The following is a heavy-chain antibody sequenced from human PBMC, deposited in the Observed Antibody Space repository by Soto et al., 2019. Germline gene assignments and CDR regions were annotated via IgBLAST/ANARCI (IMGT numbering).Heavy chain of an antibody. Sequence: QVQLVESGGGVVQPGRSLRLSCASSGFSFSTHGMQWVRQAPGKGLEWVAIISYDGFIKYSADDVKGRFTIPRDNSKNTLFLQMDSLRAEDSAVYYCAKDLKASGGHSGTLNYYYGMDVW. CDR3: AKDLKASGGHSGTLNYYYGMDV. CDR1: GFSFSTHG. CDR2: ISYDGFIK. D-gene: IGHD3-10*01. V-gene: IGHV3-30*18. J-gene: IGHJ6*01.